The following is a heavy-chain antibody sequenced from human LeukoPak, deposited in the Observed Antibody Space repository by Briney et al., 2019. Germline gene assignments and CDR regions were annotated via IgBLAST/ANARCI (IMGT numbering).Heavy chain of an antibody. CDR1: GYTFTGYY. V-gene: IGHV1-2*02. D-gene: IGHD3-22*01. J-gene: IGHJ4*02. CDR3: ARVNYDSSGYYPVGFDY. CDR2: INPNSGGT. Sequence: ASVKVSCKASGYTFTGYYMHWVRQAPGQGLEGMGWINPNSGGTNYAQKFQGRVTMTRDTSISTAYMELSRLRSDDTAVYYCARVNYDSSGYYPVGFDYWGQGTLVTVSS.